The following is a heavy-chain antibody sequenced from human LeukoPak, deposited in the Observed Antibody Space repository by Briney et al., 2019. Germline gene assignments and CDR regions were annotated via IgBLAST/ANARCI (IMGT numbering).Heavy chain of an antibody. Sequence: GGSLRLSCAASGFTFSSYEMNWVRQAPGKGLEGVANIKQDGSEKYYVDSVKGRFTISRENAKNSLYLQMNSLRAEDTAVYYCARGGYDYVWGSYRYRYGMDVWGKGTTVTVSS. CDR2: IKQDGSEK. V-gene: IGHV3-7*03. J-gene: IGHJ6*04. CDR1: GFTFSSYE. CDR3: ARGGYDYVWGSYRYRYGMDV. D-gene: IGHD3-16*02.